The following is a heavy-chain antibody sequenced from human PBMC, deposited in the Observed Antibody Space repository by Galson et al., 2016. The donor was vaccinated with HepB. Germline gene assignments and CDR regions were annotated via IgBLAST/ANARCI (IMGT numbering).Heavy chain of an antibody. J-gene: IGHJ6*02. CDR1: GYSFTNYW. V-gene: IGHV5-51*01. CDR3: ARHPDPYGDYKYYYYYGMDV. D-gene: IGHD4-17*01. CDR2: IYPDDSDT. Sequence: QSGAEVKKPGESLKISCKGSGYSFTNYWIGWVRQMPGKGLEWMGIIYPDDSDTKYSPSFQGQVTISVDKPISTAYLQWSSLKASDTAIYYCARHPDPYGDYKYYYYYGMDVWGQGATVTVSS.